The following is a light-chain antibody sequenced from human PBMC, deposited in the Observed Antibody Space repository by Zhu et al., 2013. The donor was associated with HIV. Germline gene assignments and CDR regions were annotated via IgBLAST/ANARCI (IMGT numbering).Light chain of an antibody. Sequence: EIVLTQSPATLSLSPGERATLSCRASQSISDFLAWYQQKPGQAPRLLIYDASNRATGIPARFSGSGSGTDFTLTISSLEPEDFAVYYCQQRSSWLTFGGGTKVEIK. CDR2: DAS. J-gene: IGKJ4*01. CDR1: QSISDF. V-gene: IGKV3-11*01. CDR3: QQRSSWLT.